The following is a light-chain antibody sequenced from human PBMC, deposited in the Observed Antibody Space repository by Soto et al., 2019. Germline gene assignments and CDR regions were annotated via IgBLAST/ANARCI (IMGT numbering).Light chain of an antibody. CDR2: GSS. CDR3: QSYDTSLSAYV. Sequence: QSVLTHSPSVSGAPGRRVTISCAGTSSNIGAGYDIHWYQQFPGTAPKLLIYGSSNRPSGVPDRFSVSKSGTSASLAITGLQAEDEADYYCQSYDTSLSAYVFGTGTKVTVL. CDR1: SSNIGAGYD. J-gene: IGLJ1*01. V-gene: IGLV1-40*01.